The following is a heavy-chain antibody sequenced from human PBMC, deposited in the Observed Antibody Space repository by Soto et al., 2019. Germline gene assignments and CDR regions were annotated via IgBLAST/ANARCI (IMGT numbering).Heavy chain of an antibody. CDR2: ISAYNGNT. J-gene: IGHJ4*02. CDR3: ARQSVEVVGTTPGY. D-gene: IGHD1-26*01. Sequence: ASVKVSCKASGYTFTSYGITWVRQAPGQGLEWMGWISAYNGNTNYAQKFQGGVTMTTDTSTSTAYMELRSLRSDDTAVYYCARQSVEVVGTTPGYWGQGTLVTVSS. V-gene: IGHV1-18*01. CDR1: GYTFTSYG.